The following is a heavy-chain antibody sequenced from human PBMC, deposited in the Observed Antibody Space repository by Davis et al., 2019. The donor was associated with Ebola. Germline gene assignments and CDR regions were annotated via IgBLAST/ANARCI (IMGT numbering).Heavy chain of an antibody. D-gene: IGHD3-16*02. V-gene: IGHV3-48*02. J-gene: IGHJ6*04. CDR3: ARGIGSGHYVWGSYREYGMDV. Sequence: SVKGRFTIYRDNARNSLYLQMNSLRDEDTAVYYCARGIGSGHYVWGSYREYGMDVWGKGTTVTVSS.